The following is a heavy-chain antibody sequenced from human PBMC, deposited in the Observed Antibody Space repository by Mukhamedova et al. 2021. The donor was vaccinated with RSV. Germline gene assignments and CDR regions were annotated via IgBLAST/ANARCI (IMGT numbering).Heavy chain of an antibody. CDR2: IWYDGSNK. J-gene: IGHJ3*02. CDR3: ARAGYVVPDWGGAIHDAFDI. D-gene: IGHD3-16*02. V-gene: IGHV3-33*01. Sequence: VRQAPGKGLEWVAVIWYDGSNKYYADSVKGRFTISRDNSKNTLYLQMNSLRAEDTAVYYCARAGYVVPDWGGAIHDAFDIWGQGT.